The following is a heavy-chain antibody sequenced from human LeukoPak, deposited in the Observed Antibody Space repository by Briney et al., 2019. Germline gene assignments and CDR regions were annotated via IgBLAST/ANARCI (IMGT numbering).Heavy chain of an antibody. CDR3: AREEWYDAFDI. CDR1: GGTFSSYA. D-gene: IGHD3-3*01. J-gene: IGHJ3*02. CDR2: IIPIFGTA. Sequence: SVKLSCKASGGTFSSYAISWVRQAPGQGLEWMGGIIPIFGTANYAQKFQGRVTITADESTSTAYMELSSLRCEETAVYYCAREEWYDAFDIWGQGTMVSVSS. V-gene: IGHV1-69*01.